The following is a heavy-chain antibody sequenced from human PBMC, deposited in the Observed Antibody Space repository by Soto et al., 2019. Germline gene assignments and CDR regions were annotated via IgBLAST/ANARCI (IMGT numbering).Heavy chain of an antibody. V-gene: IGHV4-31*03. Sequence: QVPLQESGPGLGKPSQTLSLTCNVSGGSISGGRYYWNWIRQHPGKGLEWIGNIYDNGITYSNPSLKSRVIISEDTSKNQFSLRLSSVTAADTAVYYCTRDRGFGMDVWGQGTTVTVSS. CDR2: IYDNGIT. CDR3: TRDRGFGMDV. CDR1: GGSISGGRYY. J-gene: IGHJ6*02.